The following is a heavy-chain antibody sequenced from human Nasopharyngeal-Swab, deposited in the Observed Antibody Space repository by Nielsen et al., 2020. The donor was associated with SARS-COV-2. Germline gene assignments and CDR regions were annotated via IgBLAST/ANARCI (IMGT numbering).Heavy chain of an antibody. CDR2: IYHSGST. Sequence: SETLSLTCAVSGGSISSSNWWSWVRQPPGKGLEWIGEIYHSGSTNYNPSLKSRVTISVDKSKNQFSLKVNSVTAADTAVYYCARNVDTAMIYDSWGQGTLVTVSS. D-gene: IGHD5-18*01. V-gene: IGHV4-4*02. CDR3: ARNVDTAMIYDS. CDR1: GGSISSSNW. J-gene: IGHJ4*02.